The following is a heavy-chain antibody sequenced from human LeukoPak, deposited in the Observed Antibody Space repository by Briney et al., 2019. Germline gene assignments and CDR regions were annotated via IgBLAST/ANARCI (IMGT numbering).Heavy chain of an antibody. D-gene: IGHD3-10*01. Sequence: GGSLRLSCAASGFTFSSYGMSWVRQAPGKGLEWVSAISGSGGSTYYADSVKGRFTISRDNSKNTLYLQMNSLRAEDTAVYYCAKDREKLWFGELLPGGDYMDVWGKGTTVTISS. V-gene: IGHV3-23*01. CDR2: ISGSGGST. CDR3: AKDREKLWFGELLPGGDYMDV. J-gene: IGHJ6*03. CDR1: GFTFSSYG.